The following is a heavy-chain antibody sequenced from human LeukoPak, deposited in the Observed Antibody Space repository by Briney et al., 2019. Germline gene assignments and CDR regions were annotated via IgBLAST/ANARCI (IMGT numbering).Heavy chain of an antibody. CDR3: PRRGYLMTFGGVDY. V-gene: IGHV3-11*04. Sequence: PGGSLRLSCAASGFTFSDYYMTWIRQGPGRGLGWVSYISSSGSTIYYADSLKGRFTISRDNAKNSLYLQMNSLRAEEPAGYYLPRRGYLMTFGGVDYWGQGTLVTVYS. D-gene: IGHD3-16*01. J-gene: IGHJ4*02. CDR1: GFTFSDYY. CDR2: ISSSGSTI.